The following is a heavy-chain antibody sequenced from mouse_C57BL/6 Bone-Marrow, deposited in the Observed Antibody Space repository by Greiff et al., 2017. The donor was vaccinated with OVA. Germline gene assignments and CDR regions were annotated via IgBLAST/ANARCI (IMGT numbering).Heavy chain of an antibody. J-gene: IGHJ2*01. CDR2: IDPSDSYT. Sequence: VQLQQPGAELVRPGTSVKLSCKASGYTFTSYWMHWVKQRPGQGLEWIGVIDPSDSYTNYNQKFKGKATVTVDTSSSTAYMQLSSLTSEDSAVYYCARSLGRGGYWGQGTTLTVSS. D-gene: IGHD4-1*01. V-gene: IGHV1-59*01. CDR1: GYTFTSYW. CDR3: ARSLGRGGY.